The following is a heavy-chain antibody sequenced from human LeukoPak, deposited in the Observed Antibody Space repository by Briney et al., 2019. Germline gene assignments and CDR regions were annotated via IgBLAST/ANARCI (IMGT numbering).Heavy chain of an antibody. CDR3: ARLDSGDYFFDY. D-gene: IGHD4-17*01. Sequence: SETLSLTCTVSGGSISSGAYYWGWSRQPPGKGLEWLGTVFYGGTPYYHQSLKSRLTISVDTSKNHFSLGLSSVTAADTAVYYCARLDSGDYFFDYWGQGSLVTVSS. J-gene: IGHJ4*02. V-gene: IGHV4-39*02. CDR1: GGSISSGAYY. CDR2: VFYGGTP.